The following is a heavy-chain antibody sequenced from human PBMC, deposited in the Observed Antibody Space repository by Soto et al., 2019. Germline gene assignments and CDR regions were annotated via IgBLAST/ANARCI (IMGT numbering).Heavy chain of an antibody. CDR2: ISYDGSNK. J-gene: IGHJ4*01. CDR1: GFTFSSYG. CDR3: AKESSRSWADY. D-gene: IGHD2-2*01. V-gene: IGHV3-30*18. Sequence: ESGGGVVQPGRSLRLSCAASGFTFSSYGMHWVRQAPGKGLEWVAVISYDGSNKYYADSVRGRFTISRDNSKSTLSLQMNSLRTEDTAVYYCAKESSRSWADYWGHGTLVTVSS.